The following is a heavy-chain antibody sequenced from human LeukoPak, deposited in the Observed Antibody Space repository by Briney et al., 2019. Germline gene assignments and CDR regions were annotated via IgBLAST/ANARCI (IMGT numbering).Heavy chain of an antibody. CDR2: ISSSSSYI. V-gene: IGHV3-21*04. CDR1: GFTFSRDS. J-gene: IGHJ3*02. Sequence: GGSLRLSCAASGFTFSRDSMNWVRQAPGKGLEWVSSISSSSSYIYYADSVKGRFTISRDNAKNSLYLQMNSLRAEDTAVYYCARDRRDGYKDAFDIWGQGTMVTVSS. D-gene: IGHD5-24*01. CDR3: ARDRRDGYKDAFDI.